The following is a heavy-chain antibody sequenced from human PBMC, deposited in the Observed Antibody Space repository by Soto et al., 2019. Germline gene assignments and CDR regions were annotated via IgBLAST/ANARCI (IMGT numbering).Heavy chain of an antibody. CDR3: VRDGGVVIPAAIGGVYGMDV. D-gene: IGHD2-2*01. CDR1: GFTFSDYY. J-gene: IGHJ6*02. V-gene: IGHV3-11*06. CDR2: ISGSGTYT. Sequence: HVQLVESGGDLVKPGGSLRLSCAVSGFTFSDYYMSWIRQAPGKGLEWVAYISGSGTYTNYADSVKGRFTISRDNAKNSLYLQMNSLRDADTAGYYCVRDGGVVIPAAIGGVYGMDVWGQGTTVTVSS.